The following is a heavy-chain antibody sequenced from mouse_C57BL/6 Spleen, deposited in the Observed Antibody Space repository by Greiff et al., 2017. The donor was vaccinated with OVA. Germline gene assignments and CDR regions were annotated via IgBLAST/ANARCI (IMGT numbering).Heavy chain of an antibody. CDR3: AKNGELRGPMDY. CDR1: GFSLTSYG. J-gene: IGHJ4*01. CDR2: IWRGGST. V-gene: IGHV2-5*01. Sequence: QVQLQQSGPGLVQPSQSLSITCTVSGFSLTSYGVHWVRQSPGKGLEWLGVIWRGGSTDYNAAFMSRLSITKDNSKSQVFFKMNSLQADDTSIYYCAKNGELRGPMDYWGQGTSVTVSS.